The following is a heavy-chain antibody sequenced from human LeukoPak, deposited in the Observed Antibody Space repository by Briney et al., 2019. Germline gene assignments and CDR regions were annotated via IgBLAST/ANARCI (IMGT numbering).Heavy chain of an antibody. Sequence: ASVKVSCKASGYTFTSYHMHWVRQAPGQGLEWMGIINPSGGSTSYAQKFQGRVTMTRDMPTSTVYMELSSLRSEDTAVYYCARGGSSDYYYMDVWGKGTTVTVSS. D-gene: IGHD6-6*01. J-gene: IGHJ6*03. V-gene: IGHV1-46*01. CDR1: GYTFTSYH. CDR2: INPSGGST. CDR3: ARGGSSDYYYMDV.